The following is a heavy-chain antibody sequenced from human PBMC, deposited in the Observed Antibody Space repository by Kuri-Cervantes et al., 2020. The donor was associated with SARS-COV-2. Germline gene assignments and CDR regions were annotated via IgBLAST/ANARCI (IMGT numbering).Heavy chain of an antibody. J-gene: IGHJ4*02. V-gene: IGHV5-51*01. Sequence: KVSCKGSGYSFTSYWIGWVRQMPGKGLEWMGIIYPGDSDTRYSPSFQGQVTISADKSISTAYLQWSSLKSSDTAMYYCARRTQLEGYFDYWGQGTLGTVSS. D-gene: IGHD6-13*01. CDR3: ARRTQLEGYFDY. CDR1: GYSFTSYW. CDR2: IYPGDSDT.